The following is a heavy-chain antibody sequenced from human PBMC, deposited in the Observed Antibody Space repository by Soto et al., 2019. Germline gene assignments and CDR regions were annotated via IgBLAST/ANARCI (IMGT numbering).Heavy chain of an antibody. CDR2: IRPYNGNT. D-gene: IGHD3-9*01. Sequence: SVKVSCKPSGYTFTSYGISWVRQAPGQGLEWMGWIRPYNGNTKYVQKFQGRVIMTTDTSTSTAYMELRSLRSDDTAVYYCARESSDILTGYADYWGQGTLVTVSS. CDR3: ARESSDILTGYADY. V-gene: IGHV1-18*01. CDR1: GYTFTSYG. J-gene: IGHJ4*02.